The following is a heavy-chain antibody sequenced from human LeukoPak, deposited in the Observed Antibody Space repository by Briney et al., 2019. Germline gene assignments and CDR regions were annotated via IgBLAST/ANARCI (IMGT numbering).Heavy chain of an antibody. D-gene: IGHD6-13*01. CDR3: ARLAAAFHNWFDP. V-gene: IGHV5-51*01. CDR2: IYPGDSDT. J-gene: IGHJ5*02. Sequence: GESLKISCKGSGYSFTSYWIGWVRQMPGKGLEWMGIIYPGDSDTRYSPSFQGQVTISADKSINTAYLRWSSLKASDTAMYYCARLAAAFHNWFDPWGQGTLVTVSS. CDR1: GYSFTSYW.